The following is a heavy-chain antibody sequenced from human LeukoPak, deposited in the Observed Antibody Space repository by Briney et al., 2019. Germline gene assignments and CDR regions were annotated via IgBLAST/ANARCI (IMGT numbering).Heavy chain of an antibody. D-gene: IGHD2-8*02. Sequence: GGSLRLSCAASGFTFSSHAMSWVRQAPGKGLEWVSVIYSGGSTYYADSVKGRFTISRDNSKNTLYLQMNSLRAEDTAVYYCARYWVGYGMDVWGQGTTVTVSS. V-gene: IGHV3-53*01. CDR2: IYSGGST. CDR1: GFTFSSHA. CDR3: ARYWVGYGMDV. J-gene: IGHJ6*02.